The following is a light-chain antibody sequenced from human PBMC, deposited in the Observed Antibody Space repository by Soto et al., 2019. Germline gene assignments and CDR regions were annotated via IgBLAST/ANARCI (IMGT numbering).Light chain of an antibody. CDR2: EVS. V-gene: IGLV2-14*01. J-gene: IGLJ1*01. Sequence: QSALTQPACVSGSPGQSITISCTGTISDVGDYNYVSWYQQHPDKAPKLLLYEVSNRPSGVSNRFSGSKSGITASLTISGLHAEDEADYYCSSYRTGNTYVFGSGTKVTVL. CDR1: ISDVGDYNY. CDR3: SSYRTGNTYV.